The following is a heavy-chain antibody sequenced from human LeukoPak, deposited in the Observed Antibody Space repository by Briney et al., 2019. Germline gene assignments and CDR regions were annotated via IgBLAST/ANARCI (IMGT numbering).Heavy chain of an antibody. CDR2: ISAYSGNT. D-gene: IGHD5/OR15-5a*01. V-gene: IGHV1-18*01. Sequence: ASVKVSCKASGYTFTNYGISWVRQAPGQGLEWMGWISAYSGNTHYAQKIQGRVTMTTDTSTSTAYMELRSLTSDDTAVYHCARDAVSTTTAGGIDYWGQGTLVTVSS. J-gene: IGHJ4*02. CDR1: GYTFTNYG. CDR3: ARDAVSTTTAGGIDY.